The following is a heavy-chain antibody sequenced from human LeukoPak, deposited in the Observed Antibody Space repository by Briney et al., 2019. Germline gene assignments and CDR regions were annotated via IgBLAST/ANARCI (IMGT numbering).Heavy chain of an antibody. Sequence: GGSLRLSCGASGFTFSSYSMNWVRQAPGKGLGWVSSISSSSSYIYYADSVKGRFTISRDNAKNSLYLQMNSLRAEDTAVYYCARALGYYYYYYMDVWGKGTTVTVSS. J-gene: IGHJ6*03. CDR1: GFTFSSYS. CDR3: ARALGYYYYYYMDV. D-gene: IGHD3-16*01. V-gene: IGHV3-21*01. CDR2: ISSSSSYI.